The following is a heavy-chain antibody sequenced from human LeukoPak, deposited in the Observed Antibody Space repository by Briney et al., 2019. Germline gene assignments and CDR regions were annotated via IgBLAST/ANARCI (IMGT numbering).Heavy chain of an antibody. CDR3: AKEAGIAVAGTGGDFDY. J-gene: IGHJ4*02. CDR2: IRSKTNSYAT. Sequence: GGSLRLSCAASGFTFSGSAMHWVRQASGKGLEWVGRIRSKTNSYATSYAASVKGRFALSRDDSKNTAYLQMNSLRAEDTAVYYCAKEAGIAVAGTGGDFDYWGQGTLVTVSS. CDR1: GFTFSGSA. V-gene: IGHV3-73*01. D-gene: IGHD6-19*01.